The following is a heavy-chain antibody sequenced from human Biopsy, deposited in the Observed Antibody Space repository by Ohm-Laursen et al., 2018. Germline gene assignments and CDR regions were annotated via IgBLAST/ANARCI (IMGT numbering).Heavy chain of an antibody. CDR2: IYYSGTS. V-gene: IGHV4-31*03. D-gene: IGHD2-15*01. J-gene: IGHJ5*02. CDR1: DFPLSSGAFY. CDR3: ARSPASAWAGYSES. Sequence: TLSLTCHASDFPLSSGAFYWSWIRQRPGKGLEWIGYIYYSGTSSFNPSLKSRVTMSVDTSANPFSLILNSETAADTALYYLARSPASAWAGYSESWGQGSLVTVSS.